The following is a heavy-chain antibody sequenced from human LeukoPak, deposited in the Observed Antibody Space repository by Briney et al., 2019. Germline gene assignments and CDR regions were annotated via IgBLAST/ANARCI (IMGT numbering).Heavy chain of an antibody. D-gene: IGHD3-3*01. CDR1: GYTFTSYG. J-gene: IGHJ4*02. CDR3: ARDHYDFWSGPGDPSNDRYKFDY. Sequence: ASVKVSCKASGYTFTSYGISWVRKAPGQGLEWMGWISAYNGNTNYAQKLQGRVTMTTDTSTSTAYMELRSLRSDDTAVYYCARDHYDFWSGPGDPSNDRYKFDYWGQGTLVTVSS. CDR2: ISAYNGNT. V-gene: IGHV1-18*01.